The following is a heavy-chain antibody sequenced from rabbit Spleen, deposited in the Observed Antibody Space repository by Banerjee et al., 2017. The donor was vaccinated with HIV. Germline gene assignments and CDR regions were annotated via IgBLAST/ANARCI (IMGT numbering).Heavy chain of an antibody. CDR2: IAGSSSGFT. CDR1: GFSFSSSDY. Sequence: QEQLKETGGGLVQPGGSLTLTCKASGFSFSSSDYICWVRQAPGKGLEWISCIAGSSSGFTYSATWAKGRFTISKTSSTTVTLQMTSLTAADTATYFCARDTGSSFSSYGMDLWGPGTLVTVS. D-gene: IGHD8-1*01. CDR3: ARDTGSSFSSYGMDL. J-gene: IGHJ6*01. V-gene: IGHV1S45*01.